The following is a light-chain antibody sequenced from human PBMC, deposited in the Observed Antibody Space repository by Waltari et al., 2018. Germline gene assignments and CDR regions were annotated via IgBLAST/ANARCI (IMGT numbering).Light chain of an antibody. Sequence: SLGASVKLTCTLDSGHSSNIVAWLQQQPEKGPRYLMKINSDGSHSKGDEIPDRFSGSSSGAERYLTISSVQSEDEADYYCQTGGHGTWVFGGGTKLTVL. V-gene: IGLV4-69*01. J-gene: IGLJ3*02. CDR1: SGHSSNI. CDR2: INSDGSH. CDR3: QTGGHGTWV.